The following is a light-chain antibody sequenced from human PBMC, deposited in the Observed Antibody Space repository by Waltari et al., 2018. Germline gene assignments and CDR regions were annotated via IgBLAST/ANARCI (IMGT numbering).Light chain of an antibody. CDR2: GDN. J-gene: IGLJ3*02. Sequence: QTRPGTAPELLIYGDNRRQSGVPDRVSGSNSGTSASLAISGLRSEYEADYYCAAWDDGLSGWVFGGGTKLTVL. CDR3: AAWDDGLSGWV. V-gene: IGLV1-47*01.